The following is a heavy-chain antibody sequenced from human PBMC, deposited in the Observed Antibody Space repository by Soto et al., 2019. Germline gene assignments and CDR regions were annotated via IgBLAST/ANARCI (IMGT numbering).Heavy chain of an antibody. CDR2: ISVSGGMQ. CDR3: AKGGPESEYAVYSFDI. Sequence: GGSVRLSCAASGITFSSFAMSWVRQPPGKGLEWFAGISVSGGMQYYAESVQGRFTISRDNSRNRLYLQMTSLRGEETAVYYCAKGGPESEYAVYSFDIWGQRTKVTVS. CDR1: GITFSSFA. J-gene: IGHJ3*02. V-gene: IGHV3-23*01. D-gene: IGHD2-8*01.